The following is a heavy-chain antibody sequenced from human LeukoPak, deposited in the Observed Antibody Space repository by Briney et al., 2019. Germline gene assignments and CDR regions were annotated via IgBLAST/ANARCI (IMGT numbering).Heavy chain of an antibody. J-gene: IGHJ4*02. CDR3: TRDLGLLTASTVGGFDY. D-gene: IGHD3-9*01. V-gene: IGHV1-18*01. Sequence: GASVKVSCKTSGYTFTSYGISWVRQAPGQGLEWVAWISPFNGYTNFAQDFQGRVTMTTDTSTTTVYMELRSLRSDDTAVYYCTRDLGLLTASTVGGFDYWGQGTLVTVSS. CDR2: ISPFNGYT. CDR1: GYTFTSYG.